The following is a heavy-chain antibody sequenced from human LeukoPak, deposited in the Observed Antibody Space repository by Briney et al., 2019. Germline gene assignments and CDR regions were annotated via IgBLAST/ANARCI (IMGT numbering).Heavy chain of an antibody. J-gene: IGHJ6*03. CDR1: GFTFSSYS. CDR2: ISSSSSYI. V-gene: IGHV3-21*01. CDR3: ARVAHFWSGSYNYYYMDV. Sequence: GGSLRLSCAASGFTFSSYSMNWVRQAPGKGLEWVSCISSSSSYIYYADSVKGRFTISRDNAKNSLYLQMNSLRAEDTAVYYCARVAHFWSGSYNYYYMDVWGKGTTVTVSS. D-gene: IGHD3-3*02.